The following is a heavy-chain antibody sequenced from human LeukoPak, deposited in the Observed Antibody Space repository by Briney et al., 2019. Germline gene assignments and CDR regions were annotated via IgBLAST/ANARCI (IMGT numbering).Heavy chain of an antibody. CDR3: ARDGTQRGYSYAFDI. Sequence: SETLSLTCTVSGGSISSGDYYWSWIRQPPGKGLERIGYVYYSGSTYYNPSLKSRVTISVDTSKNQFSLKLSSVTAADTAVYYCARDGTQRGYSYAFDIWGQGTMVTVSS. D-gene: IGHD5-18*01. J-gene: IGHJ3*02. V-gene: IGHV4-30-4*08. CDR2: VYYSGST. CDR1: GGSISSGDYY.